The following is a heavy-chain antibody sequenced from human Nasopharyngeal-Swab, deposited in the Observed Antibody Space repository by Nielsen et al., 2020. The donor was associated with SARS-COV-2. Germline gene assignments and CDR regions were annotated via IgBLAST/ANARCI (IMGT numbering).Heavy chain of an antibody. Sequence: SETLSLTCTVSGGSISSSSYYWGWIRQPPVKGLEYIGSIYYRGSTTYNPSLRSRVTISVDTSKNQFSLKLSSVTAADTAVYYCARREGAIFGVVTYFDYWGQGTLVTVSS. CDR3: ARREGAIFGVVTYFDY. V-gene: IGHV4-39*01. CDR1: GGSISSSSYY. D-gene: IGHD3-3*01. J-gene: IGHJ4*02. CDR2: IYYRGST.